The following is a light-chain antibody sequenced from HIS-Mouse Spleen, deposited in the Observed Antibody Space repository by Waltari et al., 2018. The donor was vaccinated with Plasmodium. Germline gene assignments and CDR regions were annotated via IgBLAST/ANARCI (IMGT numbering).Light chain of an antibody. J-gene: IGKJ2*01. CDR3: LQDYNYPYT. CDR1: QGIRND. Sequence: AIQMTQSPSSLSASVGDRVTITCRASQGIRNDLGCYQQKPGQAPKLLISAASRLQSGVPSRFSGSGAGTDFTLTISSLQPEDFATYYCLQDYNYPYTFGQGTKLEIK. CDR2: AAS. V-gene: IGKV1-6*01.